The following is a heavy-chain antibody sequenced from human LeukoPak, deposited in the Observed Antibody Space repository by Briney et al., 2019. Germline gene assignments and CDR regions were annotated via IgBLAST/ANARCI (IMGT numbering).Heavy chain of an antibody. CDR2: INPNSGGT. CDR3: ARGPMRIAVAGTNDY. V-gene: IGHV1-2*02. CDR1: GYTFTDYF. D-gene: IGHD6-19*01. J-gene: IGHJ4*02. Sequence: ASVKVSCKASGYTFTDYFLHWVRQAPGQGLEWMGWINPNSGGTNYAQKFQGRVTMTRDTSISTAYMELSRLRSDDTAVYYCARGPMRIAVAGTNDYWGQGTLVTVSS.